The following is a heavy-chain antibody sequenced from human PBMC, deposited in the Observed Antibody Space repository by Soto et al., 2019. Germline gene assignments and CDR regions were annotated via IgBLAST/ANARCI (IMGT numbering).Heavy chain of an antibody. D-gene: IGHD3-3*01. CDR1: GGSISSGDYY. J-gene: IGHJ6*02. CDR3: ARDGGVGATIFGVVARNYYYYGMDV. V-gene: IGHV4-30-4*01. CDR2: IYYSGST. Sequence: PSETLSLTCTVSGGSISSGDYYWSWIRQPPGKGLEWIGYIYYSGSTYYNPSLKSRVTISVDTSKNQFSLKLSSVTAADTAVYYCARDGGVGATIFGVVARNYYYYGMDVWGQGTTVTVSS.